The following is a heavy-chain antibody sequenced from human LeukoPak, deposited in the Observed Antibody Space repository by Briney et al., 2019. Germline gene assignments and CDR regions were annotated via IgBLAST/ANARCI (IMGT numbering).Heavy chain of an antibody. J-gene: IGHJ4*02. CDR3: AKGDYGDCY. Sequence: PGGSLRLSCAGSGFTFSSYAMSWVRQAPGKGLEWVSSITSSGNTYYADSVKGRLTISRDNSKNTVYLQMTSLRAEDTAVYYCAKGDYGDCYWGQGTLVTVSS. CDR2: ITSSGNT. D-gene: IGHD4-17*01. CDR1: GFTFSSYA. V-gene: IGHV3-23*01.